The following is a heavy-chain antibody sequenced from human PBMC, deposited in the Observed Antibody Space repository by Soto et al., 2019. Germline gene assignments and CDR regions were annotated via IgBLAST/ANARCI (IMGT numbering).Heavy chain of an antibody. CDR3: ASGYSGYDYYVDY. V-gene: IGHV4-59*01. D-gene: IGHD5-12*01. Sequence: PSETLSLTCTVSGGSISSYYWSWIRQPPGKGLEWIGYIYYSGSTNYNPSLKGRVTISVDTSKNQFSLKLSSVTAADTAVYYCASGYSGYDYYVDYWGQGTLVTVSS. CDR2: IYYSGST. J-gene: IGHJ4*02. CDR1: GGSISSYY.